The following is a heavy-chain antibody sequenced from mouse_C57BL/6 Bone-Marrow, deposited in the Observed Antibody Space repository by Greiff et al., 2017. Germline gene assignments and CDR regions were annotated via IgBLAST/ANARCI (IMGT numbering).Heavy chain of an antibody. D-gene: IGHD1-1*01. Sequence: VQLKQSVAELVRPGASVKLSCTASGFNIKNTYMHWVKQRPEQGLEWIGRIDPANGNTKYAPKFQGKATITADTSSNTAYLQLSSLTSEDTAIYYCARLPRYGSSYEGGMDYWGQGTSVTVSS. CDR1: GFNIKNTY. V-gene: IGHV14-3*01. J-gene: IGHJ4*01. CDR2: IDPANGNT. CDR3: ARLPRYGSSYEGGMDY.